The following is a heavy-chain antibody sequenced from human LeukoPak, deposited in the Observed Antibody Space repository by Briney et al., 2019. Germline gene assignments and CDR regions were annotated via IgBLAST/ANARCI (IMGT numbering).Heavy chain of an antibody. J-gene: IGHJ4*02. CDR3: ARGHLSSTYDYFDY. Sequence: PGGSLRLSCAASGFTFSGSAMHWVRQASGKGLEWVGRIRSKANSYATAYAASVKGRFTISRDNAKNSLYLQMNGLRAEDTALYYCARGHLSSTYDYFDYWGQGTLVTVSS. V-gene: IGHV3-73*01. CDR2: IRSKANSYAT. D-gene: IGHD6-13*01. CDR1: GFTFSGSA.